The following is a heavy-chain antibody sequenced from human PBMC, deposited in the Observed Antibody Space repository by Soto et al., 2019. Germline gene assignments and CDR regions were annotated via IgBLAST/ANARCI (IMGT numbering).Heavy chain of an antibody. CDR1: GFTFSSYS. Sequence: EVQRVESGGGLVKPGGSLRLSCAASGFTFSSYSMNWVRQAPGKGLEWVSSISSSSSYIYYADSVKGRFTISRDNAKNSLYLQMNSLRAEDTAVYYCAGGGVVIRGYYYGMDVWGQGTTVTVSS. CDR3: AGGGVVIRGYYYGMDV. V-gene: IGHV3-21*01. J-gene: IGHJ6*02. D-gene: IGHD3-3*01. CDR2: ISSSSSYI.